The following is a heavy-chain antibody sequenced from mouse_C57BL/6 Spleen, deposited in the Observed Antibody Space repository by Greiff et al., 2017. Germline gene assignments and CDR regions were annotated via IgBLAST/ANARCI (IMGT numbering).Heavy chain of an antibody. CDR1: GYTFTSYW. Sequence: QVQLKQSGAELVVPGASVKLSCKASGYTFTSYWMHWVKQRPGQGLEWIGEIDPSDSYTNYNQKFKGKSTLTVDKSSSTAYMQLSSLTSEDSAVYYCARPSISGFAYWGQGTLVTVSA. D-gene: IGHD2-3*01. CDR2: IDPSDSYT. J-gene: IGHJ3*01. CDR3: ARPSISGFAY. V-gene: IGHV1-69*01.